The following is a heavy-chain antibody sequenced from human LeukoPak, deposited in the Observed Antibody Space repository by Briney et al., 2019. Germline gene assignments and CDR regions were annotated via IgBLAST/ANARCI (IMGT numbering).Heavy chain of an antibody. D-gene: IGHD6-13*01. V-gene: IGHV3-23*01. CDR1: GFTFSSYA. CDR2: IRHSDDST. Sequence: GGSLRLSCAASGFTFSSYAMSWVRQPPGKGLEWVSVIRHSDDSTYNADSVKGRFTISRDISKNTLYLQMNSLSAEDTAIYYCAKASYPEFGGLNVGYSSSWYFDYWGQGTLVTVSS. CDR3: AKASYPEFGGLNVGYSSSWYFDY. J-gene: IGHJ4*02.